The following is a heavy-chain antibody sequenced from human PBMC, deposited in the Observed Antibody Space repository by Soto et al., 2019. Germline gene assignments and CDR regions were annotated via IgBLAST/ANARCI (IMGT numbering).Heavy chain of an antibody. J-gene: IGHJ4*02. V-gene: IGHV3-21*01. CDR3: ARAPTVTEGVDY. CDR2: ISSSSSYI. Sequence: GGSLRLSCAASGFTFSSYSMNWVRQAPGKGLEWVSSISSSSSYIYYADSVKGRFTISRDNAKNSLYLQMNSLRAEDTAVYYCARAPTVTEGVDYWGQGTLVTVSS. D-gene: IGHD4-17*01. CDR1: GFTFSSYS.